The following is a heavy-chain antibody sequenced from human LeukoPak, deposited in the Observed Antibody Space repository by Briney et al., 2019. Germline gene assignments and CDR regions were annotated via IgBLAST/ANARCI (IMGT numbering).Heavy chain of an antibody. CDR2: IYYSGST. D-gene: IGHD5-18*01. Sequence: PSETLSLTCTVSGGSISSYYWSWIRQPPGKGLEWIGYIYYSGSTNYNPSLKSRVTISVDTSKNQFSLKLSPVTAADTAVYYCARARRVQLWFPDYWGQGTLVTVSS. CDR1: GGSISSYY. V-gene: IGHV4-59*01. CDR3: ARARRVQLWFPDY. J-gene: IGHJ4*02.